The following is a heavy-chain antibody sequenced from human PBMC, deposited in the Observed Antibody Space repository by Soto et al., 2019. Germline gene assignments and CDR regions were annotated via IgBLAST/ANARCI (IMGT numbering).Heavy chain of an antibody. CDR1: GFTFSSYA. Sequence: PGESLKISCAASGFTFSSYAMSWVRQAPGKGLEWVSSISGSGGSTYYADSVKGRFTISRDNSKNTLYLQMNSLRAEDTAVYYCARSNGLGYWGQGTLVTVSS. D-gene: IGHD3-10*01. CDR3: ARSNGLGY. CDR2: ISGSGGST. J-gene: IGHJ4*02. V-gene: IGHV3-23*01.